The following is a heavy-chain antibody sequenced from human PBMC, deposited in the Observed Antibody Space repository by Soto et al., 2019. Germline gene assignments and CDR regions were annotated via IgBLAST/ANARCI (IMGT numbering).Heavy chain of an antibody. CDR1: GGSVSSGSYY. D-gene: IGHD3-22*01. J-gene: IGHJ4*02. CDR2: IYYSGST. V-gene: IGHV4-61*01. Sequence: SETLSLTCTVSGGSVSSGSYYWSWIRQPPGKGLEWIGYIYYSGSTNYNPSLKSRVTISVDTSKNQFSLKLSSVTAADTAVYYCHTYYYDSSGYYPYFDCWGQGTLVTVSS. CDR3: HTYYYDSSGYYPYFDC.